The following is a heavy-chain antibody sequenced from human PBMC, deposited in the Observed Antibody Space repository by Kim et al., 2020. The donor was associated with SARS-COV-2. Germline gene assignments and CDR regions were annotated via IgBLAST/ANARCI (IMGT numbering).Heavy chain of an antibody. CDR3: AKDQGSITMIVVVSYYFDY. D-gene: IGHD3-22*01. V-gene: IGHV3-23*01. Sequence: GRFTISRDNSKHKLYLQMNSLRAEDTAVYYCAKDQGSITMIVVVSYYFDYWGQGTLVTVSS. J-gene: IGHJ4*02.